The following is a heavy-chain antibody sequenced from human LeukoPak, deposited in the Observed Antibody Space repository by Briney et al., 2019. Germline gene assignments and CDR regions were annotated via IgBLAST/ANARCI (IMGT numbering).Heavy chain of an antibody. V-gene: IGHV4-39*07. CDR3: ATEASDTSLFDY. D-gene: IGHD1-26*01. Sequence: SETLSLTCTVSGGSISSSSYYWGWIRQPPGKGLEWIGSIYYRGSTYYNPSLKSRVTISVDMSKNQFFLKLSSVTAADTAVYYCATEASDTSLFDYWGQGTLVTVSS. J-gene: IGHJ4*02. CDR2: IYYRGST. CDR1: GGSISSSSYY.